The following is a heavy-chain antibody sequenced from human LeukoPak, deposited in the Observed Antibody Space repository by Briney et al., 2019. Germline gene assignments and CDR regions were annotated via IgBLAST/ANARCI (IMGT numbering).Heavy chain of an antibody. Sequence: ASVKVSCKASGYTFTGYYMHWVRQARGQGLEWMGWINPNSGGTNYAQKFQGRVTMTRDTSISTAYMELSRLRSDDTAVYYCARASRISGDYCHSSGYYLGDYWGQGTLVTVSS. CDR2: INPNSGGT. CDR1: GYTFTGYY. J-gene: IGHJ4*02. CDR3: ARASRISGDYCHSSGYYLGDY. D-gene: IGHD3-22*01. V-gene: IGHV1-2*02.